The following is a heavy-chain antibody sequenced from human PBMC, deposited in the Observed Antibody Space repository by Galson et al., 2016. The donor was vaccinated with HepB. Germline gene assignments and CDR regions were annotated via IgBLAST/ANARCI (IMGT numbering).Heavy chain of an antibody. D-gene: IGHD5-24*01. CDR1: GFSLSNLRMG. CDR2: FFSNDDK. Sequence: PALVKPTQTLTLTCTVSGFSLSNLRMGVSWIRQPPGKALEWLAHFFSNDDKSYNTSLKNRLTISKDTSESQVVLTMTDMDPVDTATYYCARIVRRQTWLHLPYFDSWGQGTLVTVSS. J-gene: IGHJ4*02. CDR3: ARIVRRQTWLHLPYFDS. V-gene: IGHV2-26*01.